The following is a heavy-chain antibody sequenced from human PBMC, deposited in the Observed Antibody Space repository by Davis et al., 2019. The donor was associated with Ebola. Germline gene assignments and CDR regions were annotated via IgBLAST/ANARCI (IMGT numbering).Heavy chain of an antibody. CDR1: GFTVSSNY. J-gene: IGHJ6*02. V-gene: IGHV3-53*05. Sequence: GESLKIPCASSGFTVSSNYMSWVRQAPGKGLEWVSVIYSGGSTYYADPVKGRFTISRDNSKNTLYLQMNSLRAEDTAVYYCAKDGGVTRANYYYYYGMDVWGQGTTVTVSS. D-gene: IGHD3-3*01. CDR3: AKDGGVTRANYYYYYGMDV. CDR2: IYSGGST.